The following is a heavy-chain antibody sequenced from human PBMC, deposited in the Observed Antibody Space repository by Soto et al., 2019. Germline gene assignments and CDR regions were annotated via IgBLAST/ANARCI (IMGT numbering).Heavy chain of an antibody. CDR3: TTDRIWNTMIVDY. Sequence: PGGSLRLSCAASGFTFCNAWMNWVRQAPGKGLEWVGRIKSKTDGGTTDYAAPVKGRFTISRDDSKNTLYLQMNSLKTEDTAVYYCTTDRIWNTMIVDYWGQGTLVTVSS. CDR1: GFTFCNAW. J-gene: IGHJ4*02. CDR2: IKSKTDGGTT. V-gene: IGHV3-15*07. D-gene: IGHD3-22*01.